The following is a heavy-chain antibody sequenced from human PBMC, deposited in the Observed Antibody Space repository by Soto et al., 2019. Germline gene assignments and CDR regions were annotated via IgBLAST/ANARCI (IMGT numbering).Heavy chain of an antibody. J-gene: IGHJ6*03. CDR3: AKDSLWYSSSSGDYYYSMDV. CDR2: ISGSGGST. CDR1: GFTFSRYA. D-gene: IGHD6-6*01. Sequence: PGMSLRLSCAASGFTFSRYAMSWVRQAPGKGLEWVSAISGSGGSTYYADSVKGRFTISRDNSKNTLYLQMNSLRAEDTAVYYCAKDSLWYSSSSGDYYYSMDVWGKGTTVTVSS. V-gene: IGHV3-23*01.